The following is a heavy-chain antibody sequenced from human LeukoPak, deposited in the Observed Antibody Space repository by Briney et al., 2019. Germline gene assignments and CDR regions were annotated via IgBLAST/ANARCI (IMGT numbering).Heavy chain of an antibody. CDR1: GGTFSSYA. CDR2: IIPIFGTA. Sequence: ASVKVSCKASGGTFSSYAISWVRQAPGQGLEWMGRIIPIFGTANYAQKFQGRVTITTDESTSTAYMELSSLRSEDTAVYYYARGRPQDYDSSGPYYYYYMDVWGKGTTVTVSS. D-gene: IGHD3-22*01. J-gene: IGHJ6*03. CDR3: ARGRPQDYDSSGPYYYYYMDV. V-gene: IGHV1-69*05.